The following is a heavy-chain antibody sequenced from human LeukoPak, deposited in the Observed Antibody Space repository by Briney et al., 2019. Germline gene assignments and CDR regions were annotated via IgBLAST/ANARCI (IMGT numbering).Heavy chain of an antibody. CDR1: GGAICIYY. D-gene: IGHD3-16*01. V-gene: IGHV4-59*01. CDR2: IYYSGST. Sequence: KPSETLSLTCTVSGGAICIYYWSWIRQPPGKGLEWIGYIYYSGSTNYNPSLKSRVTISVDTSKNQFSLKLSSVTAADTGVYYCARDRLRHLGAFDIWGQGTMVTVS. CDR3: ARDRLRHLGAFDI. J-gene: IGHJ3*02.